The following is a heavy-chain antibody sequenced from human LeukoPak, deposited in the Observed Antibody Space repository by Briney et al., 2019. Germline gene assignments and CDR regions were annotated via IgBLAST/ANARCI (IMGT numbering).Heavy chain of an antibody. J-gene: IGHJ6*04. CDR3: AELGITMIGGV. CDR1: GFTFSYYG. D-gene: IGHD3-10*02. Sequence: GSLRLSCAASGFTFSYYGMNWVRQAPGKGLEWVSGVTGSGTSTYYADSVKGRFTISRDNAKNSLYLQMNSLRAEDTAVYYCAELGITMIGGVWGKGTTVTISS. CDR2: VTGSGTST. V-gene: IGHV3-23*01.